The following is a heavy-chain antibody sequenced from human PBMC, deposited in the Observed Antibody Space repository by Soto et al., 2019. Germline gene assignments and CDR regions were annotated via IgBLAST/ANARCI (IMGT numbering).Heavy chain of an antibody. CDR2: IYYSGST. D-gene: IGHD3-22*01. J-gene: IGHJ6*02. CDR3: ARDRGAPTHSSGYLYYYYGMDV. CDR1: GGSISSGGYY. V-gene: IGHV4-31*03. Sequence: SETLSLTCTVSGGSISSGGYYGSWIRQHPGKGLEWIGYIYYSGSTYYNPSLKSRVTISVDTSKNQFSLKLSSVTAADTAVYYCARDRGAPTHSSGYLYYYYGMDVWGQGTTVTVSS.